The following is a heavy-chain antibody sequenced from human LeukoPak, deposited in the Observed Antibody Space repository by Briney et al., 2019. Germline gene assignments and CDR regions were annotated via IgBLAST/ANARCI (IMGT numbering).Heavy chain of an antibody. J-gene: IGHJ4*02. CDR2: ISGSGGNT. V-gene: IGHV3-23*01. D-gene: IGHD4-23*01. CDR3: ARGIYGGNPADY. CDR1: GFTFSNYV. Sequence: GGSLRLSCAASGFTFSNYVMSWVRQAPGKGLEWVSDISGSGGNTHYADSVKGRFTISRENSQNTLYLQMNSLRAEDTAVYYCARGIYGGNPADYWGQGTLVTVSS.